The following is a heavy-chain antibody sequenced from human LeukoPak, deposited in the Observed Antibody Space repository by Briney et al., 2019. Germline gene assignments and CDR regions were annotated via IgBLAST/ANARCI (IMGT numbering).Heavy chain of an antibody. V-gene: IGHV4-59*01. CDR1: GGSISSYY. Sequence: SETLSLTCTVSGGSISSYYWSWIRQPPGKGLEWIGYIYYSGSTNYNPSLKSRVTISVDTSKNQFSLKLSSVTAADTAVYYCARGVVLKYFDYWGQGTLVTVSS. J-gene: IGHJ4*02. CDR3: ARGVVLKYFDY. D-gene: IGHD2-15*01. CDR2: IYYSGST.